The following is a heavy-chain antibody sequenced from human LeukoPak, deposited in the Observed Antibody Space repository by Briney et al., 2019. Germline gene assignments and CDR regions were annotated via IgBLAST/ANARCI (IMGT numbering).Heavy chain of an antibody. Sequence: GGSLRLSCAASGFTFSSYWMHWVRQAPGKGLVWVSRINSDGSSTSDADSVKGRFTISRDNAKNTLYLQMNSLRAEDTAVYYCARAQGRYSGYDCGYWGQGTLVTVSS. CDR2: INSDGSST. D-gene: IGHD5-12*01. CDR3: ARAQGRYSGYDCGY. CDR1: GFTFSSYW. J-gene: IGHJ4*02. V-gene: IGHV3-74*01.